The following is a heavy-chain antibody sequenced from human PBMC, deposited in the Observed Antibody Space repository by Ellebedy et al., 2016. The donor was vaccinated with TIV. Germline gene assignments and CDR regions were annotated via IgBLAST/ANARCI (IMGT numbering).Heavy chain of an antibody. D-gene: IGHD7-27*01. J-gene: IGHJ4*02. Sequence: GESLKISXAASGFTLSSYWMSWVRQAPGKGLEWVANIKQDGSEKYYVDSVKGRFTISRDNAKNSLYLQMNSLRAEDTAVYYCAKGEGTGVDYWGQGTLVTVSS. CDR1: GFTLSSYW. V-gene: IGHV3-7*03. CDR3: AKGEGTGVDY. CDR2: IKQDGSEK.